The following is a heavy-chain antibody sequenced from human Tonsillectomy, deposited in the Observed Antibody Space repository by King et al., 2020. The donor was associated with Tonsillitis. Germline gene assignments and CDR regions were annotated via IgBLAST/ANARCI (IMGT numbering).Heavy chain of an antibody. Sequence: VQLVESGGGLAQPGGSLRLSCAASGFTFSTFVMSWVRQAPGKGLEWVSGISGSGDSTYYADSVKGRFTISRDNSKNTVYLQMNSLRAEDTAVYYCAKLGWWQVLLNWFDSWGQGTLVTVSS. D-gene: IGHD2-15*01. V-gene: IGHV3-23*04. CDR1: GFTFSTFV. CDR3: AKLGWWQVLLNWFDS. CDR2: ISGSGDST. J-gene: IGHJ5*01.